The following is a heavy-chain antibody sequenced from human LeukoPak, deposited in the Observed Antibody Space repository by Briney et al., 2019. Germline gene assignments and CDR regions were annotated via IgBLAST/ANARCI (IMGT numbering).Heavy chain of an antibody. CDR3: ARTSRHFYGSGTNLTPWPAGMDV. CDR1: GGSISSYY. J-gene: IGHJ6*02. Sequence: SETLSLTCTVSGGSISSYYWSWIRQPPGKGLEWIGSIYYSGSTYYNPSLKSRVTISVDTSKNQFSLKLSSVTAADTAVYYCARTSRHFYGSGTNLTPWPAGMDVWGQGTTVTVSS. V-gene: IGHV4-59*12. CDR2: IYYSGST. D-gene: IGHD3-10*01.